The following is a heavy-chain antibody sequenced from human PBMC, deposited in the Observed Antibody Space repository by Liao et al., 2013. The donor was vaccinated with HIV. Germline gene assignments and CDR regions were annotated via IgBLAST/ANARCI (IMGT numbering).Heavy chain of an antibody. D-gene: IGHD2-21*01. J-gene: IGHJ6*03. V-gene: IGHV4-4*07. Sequence: QVQLQESGPGLVKPWETLTLTCTVSGGSISSYYWSWIRQPAGKGLEWIGRIYTSGSSNYNPSLKSRVTMSIDTSKNQFSLRLTSVTAADTAVYFCARGPWGLDYSHYMDVWGKGTTVTVSS. CDR2: IYTSGSS. CDR1: GGSISSYY. CDR3: ARGPWGLDYSHYMDV.